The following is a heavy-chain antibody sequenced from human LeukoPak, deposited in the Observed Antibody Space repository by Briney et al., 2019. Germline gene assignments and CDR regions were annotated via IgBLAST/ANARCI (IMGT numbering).Heavy chain of an antibody. D-gene: IGHD1-26*01. V-gene: IGHV4-39*07. CDR2: IYYSGST. Sequence: SETPSLTCTVSGGSISSSSYYWGWIRQPPGKGLEWIGSIYYSGSTYYNPSLKSRVTISVDTSKNHFSLKLSSVTAADTAVYYCARLLVGATMGFDYWGQGTLVTVSS. CDR3: ARLLVGATMGFDY. CDR1: GGSISSSSYY. J-gene: IGHJ4*02.